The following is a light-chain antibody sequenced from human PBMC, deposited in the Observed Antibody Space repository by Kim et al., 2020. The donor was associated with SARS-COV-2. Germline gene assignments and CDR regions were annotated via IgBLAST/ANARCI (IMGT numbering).Light chain of an antibody. CDR3: ATWDVSLNGWV. CDR1: SSNVGLHF. V-gene: IGLV1-44*01. J-gene: IGLJ3*02. CDR2: NDN. Sequence: QSVLTQPPSTSGTPGQRVTISCSGSSSNVGLHFVNWYQQLPGTAPKVFIYNDNQRPSRVPDRFSGSRSGTSASLAISGLQSEDEADYYCATWDVSLNGWVFGGGTQLTVL.